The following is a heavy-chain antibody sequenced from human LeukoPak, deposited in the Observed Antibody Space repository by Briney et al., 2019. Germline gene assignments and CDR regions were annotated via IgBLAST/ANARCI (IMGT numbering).Heavy chain of an antibody. V-gene: IGHV3-23*01. CDR2: ISGSGGST. Sequence: GGSLRLSCAASGFAFSSYAMSWVRQAPGKGLEWVSAISGSGGSTYYADSVKGRFTISRDNSKNTLYLQMNSLRAEGTAVYYCALGAVADLFDPWGQGTLVTVSS. J-gene: IGHJ5*02. CDR1: GFAFSSYA. CDR3: ALGAVADLFDP. D-gene: IGHD6-19*01.